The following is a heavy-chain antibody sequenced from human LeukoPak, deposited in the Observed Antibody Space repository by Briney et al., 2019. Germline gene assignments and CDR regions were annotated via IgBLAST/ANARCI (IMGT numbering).Heavy chain of an antibody. CDR1: GFTFSSYA. CDR2: ISSSGSTI. CDR3: AKDPYYYDSSGYFALDY. V-gene: IGHV3-48*01. J-gene: IGHJ4*02. D-gene: IGHD3-22*01. Sequence: PGGSLRLSCAASGFTFSSYAMSWVRQAPGKGLEWVSYISSSGSTIYYADSVKGRFTISRDNSKNTLYLQMDSLRAEDTAVYYCAKDPYYYDSSGYFALDYWGQGTLVTVSS.